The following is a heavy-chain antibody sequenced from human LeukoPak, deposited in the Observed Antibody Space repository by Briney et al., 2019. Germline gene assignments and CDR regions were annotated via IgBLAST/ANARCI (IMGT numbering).Heavy chain of an antibody. CDR3: ARGGDYGDLRYFDY. Sequence: PSETLSLTCTVSGGSIRSYYWSWIRQPPGKGLEWVGNIYYSGSANYHPSLKSRVTISVDTSRNQFSLKLNSVTAADTAVYYCARGGDYGDLRYFDYWGQGTLVTVSS. V-gene: IGHV4-59*01. J-gene: IGHJ4*02. D-gene: IGHD4-17*01. CDR1: GGSIRSYY. CDR2: IYYSGSA.